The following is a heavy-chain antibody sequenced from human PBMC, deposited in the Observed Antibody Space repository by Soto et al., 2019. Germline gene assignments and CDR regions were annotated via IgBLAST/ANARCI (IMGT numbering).Heavy chain of an antibody. CDR3: AREGDSSAGGS. Sequence: QVQLQESGPGLVKPSQTLSLTCTVSGGSISSGGYFWSGIRQHPGKGLEWIGYVYYSGSTYYIPSLRSRLTMSIDTSKNQFCRSLASVTAADTAVYYCAREGDSSAGGSWGQGTLVTLSS. CDR1: GGSISSGGYF. D-gene: IGHD3-22*01. J-gene: IGHJ5*02. V-gene: IGHV4-31*03. CDR2: VYYSGST.